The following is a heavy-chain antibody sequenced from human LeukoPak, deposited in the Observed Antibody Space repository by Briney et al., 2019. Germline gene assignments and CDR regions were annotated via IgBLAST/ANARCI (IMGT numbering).Heavy chain of an antibody. Sequence: SETLSLTCTVSGGSISSSSYYWGCIRQPPGKGLECIGSIYYSGSTYYNPSLKSRVTISVDTSKNQFSLKLSSVTAADTAVYYCARLSSGWKDQNAFDIWGQGTMVTVSS. J-gene: IGHJ3*02. CDR2: IYYSGST. V-gene: IGHV4-39*01. CDR3: ARLSSGWKDQNAFDI. CDR1: GGSISSSSYY. D-gene: IGHD3-22*01.